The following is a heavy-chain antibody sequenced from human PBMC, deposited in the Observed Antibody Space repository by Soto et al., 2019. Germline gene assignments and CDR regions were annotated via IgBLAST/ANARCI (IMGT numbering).Heavy chain of an antibody. J-gene: IGHJ4*02. CDR2: NFWNDDK. CDR1: GFSLTIGVG. V-gene: IGHV2-5*01. Sequence: GPTLVNPTQTLTLTCTFSGFSLTIGVGVGWIRQPPGEAVEWLAFNFWNDDKRYSPSLKSRLTITKGTSKNQVVLTVTNMDPVDTGTYFCAHSVYDSSGWYYFDYWGQGTLVTVSS. D-gene: IGHD3-22*01. CDR3: AHSVYDSSGWYYFDY.